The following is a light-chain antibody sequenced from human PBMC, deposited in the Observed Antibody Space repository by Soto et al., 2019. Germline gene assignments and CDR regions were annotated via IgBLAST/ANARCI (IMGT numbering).Light chain of an antibody. Sequence: QSVLTQPASVSGSPGQSITISCTGTSSDVGAYNYVSWYQQHPGKAPKLMIFDVSNRPSGVSNRFSGSKSGNTASLTISGLQAEDEADYYCSSYTSSSIVVFGGGTKLTV. CDR3: SSYTSSSIVV. CDR1: SSDVGAYNY. J-gene: IGLJ2*01. V-gene: IGLV2-14*03. CDR2: DVS.